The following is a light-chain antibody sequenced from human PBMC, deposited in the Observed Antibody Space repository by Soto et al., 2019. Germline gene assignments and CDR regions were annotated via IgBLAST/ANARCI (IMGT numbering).Light chain of an antibody. J-gene: IGLJ3*02. CDR1: SSDVGAYNY. CDR3: SSYTVINTAV. CDR2: EVD. Sequence: QSVLTQPASVSGSPGQSISISCTGSSSDVGAYNYVAWYQQKPGKAPKLLIYEVDNRPSGISHRFSGSKSGNTASLTISGLQTEDEADYYCSSYTVINTAVFGGGTKLTDL. V-gene: IGLV2-14*01.